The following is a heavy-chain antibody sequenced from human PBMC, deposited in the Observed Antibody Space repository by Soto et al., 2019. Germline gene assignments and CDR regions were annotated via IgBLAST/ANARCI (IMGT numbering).Heavy chain of an antibody. CDR1: GFTFSSYS. CDR2: ISSSSSYI. V-gene: IGHV3-21*01. Sequence: PGGSLRLSCAASGFTFSSYSMNWVRQAPGKGLGWVSSISSSSSYIYYADSVKGRFTISRDNAKNSLYLQMNSLRAEDTAVYYCARDFDYYDSSDGAFDIWGQGTMVTVSS. D-gene: IGHD3-22*01. CDR3: ARDFDYYDSSDGAFDI. J-gene: IGHJ3*02.